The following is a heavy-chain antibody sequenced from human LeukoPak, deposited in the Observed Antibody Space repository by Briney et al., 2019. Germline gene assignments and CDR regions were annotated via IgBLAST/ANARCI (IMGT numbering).Heavy chain of an antibody. J-gene: IGHJ4*02. Sequence: WIGEINHSGSTNYNPSLKSRVTISVDTSKNQFSLKLSSVTAADTAVYYCASSGYSYGPFDYWGQGTLVTVSS. CDR3: ASSGYSYGPFDY. V-gene: IGHV4-34*01. D-gene: IGHD5-18*01. CDR2: INHSGST.